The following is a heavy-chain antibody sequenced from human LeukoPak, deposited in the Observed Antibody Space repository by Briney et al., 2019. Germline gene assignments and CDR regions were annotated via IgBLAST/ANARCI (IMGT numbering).Heavy chain of an antibody. CDR3: ARDSAIIAAAGIVDY. CDR2: ISSSSSYI. D-gene: IGHD6-13*01. Sequence: GGSLRLSCAASGFTFSSYSMNWVRQAPGKGLEWVSSISSSSSYIYYADSVKGRFTISRDNAKNSLYLQMNSLRAEDTAVYYCARDSAIIAAAGIVDYWGQGTLVTVSS. J-gene: IGHJ4*02. CDR1: GFTFSSYS. V-gene: IGHV3-21*01.